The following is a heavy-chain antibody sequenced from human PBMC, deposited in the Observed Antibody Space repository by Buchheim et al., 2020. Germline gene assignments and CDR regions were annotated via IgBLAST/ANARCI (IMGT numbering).Heavy chain of an antibody. V-gene: IGHV3-7*01. D-gene: IGHD2-8*02. CDR1: GLPFSRNW. CDR3: TNIGYCTGGTCFAWPLDY. Sequence: EVQLVQSGGGLVQPGGSLRLSCSVSGLPFSRNWMSWVRQAPGKGLEWVANINQDGSKKSYVESVEGRFTISRDNTENSLNLQLDSLRAEDTAVYYCTNIGYCTGGTCFAWPLDYWGLGT. CDR2: INQDGSKK. J-gene: IGHJ4*02.